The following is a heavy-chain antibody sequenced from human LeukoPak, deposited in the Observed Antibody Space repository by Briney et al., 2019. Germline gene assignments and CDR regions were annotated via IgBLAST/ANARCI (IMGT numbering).Heavy chain of an antibody. CDR2: ITPDGSGK. CDR1: GFSFKDYW. Sequence: GGSLRLSCAASGFSFKDYWMSWVRQAPGKGLEWVADITPDGSGKTYVDSVKGRFTISRDNSKNTLYLQMNSLRAEDTAVYYCAKSGVGATYFDYWGQGTLVTVSS. J-gene: IGHJ4*02. V-gene: IGHV3-7*03. CDR3: AKSGVGATYFDY. D-gene: IGHD1-26*01.